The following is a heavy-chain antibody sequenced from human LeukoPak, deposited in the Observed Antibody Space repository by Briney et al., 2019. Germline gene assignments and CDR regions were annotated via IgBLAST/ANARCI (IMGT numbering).Heavy chain of an antibody. CDR3: ARAMELVLDDP. D-gene: IGHD6-6*01. Sequence: ASVKVSCKASGYTFTSYGISWVRQAPGQGLEWMGWINPNSGGTNYAQKFQGRVTMTRDTSISTAYMELSRLRSDDTTVYYCARAMELVLDDPWGQGTLVTVSS. V-gene: IGHV1-2*02. CDR1: GYTFTSYG. J-gene: IGHJ5*02. CDR2: INPNSGGT.